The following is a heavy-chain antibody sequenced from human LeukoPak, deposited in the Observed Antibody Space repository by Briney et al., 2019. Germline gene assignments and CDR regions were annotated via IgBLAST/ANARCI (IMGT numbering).Heavy chain of an antibody. CDR2: ISGSGGST. J-gene: IGHJ4*02. CDR3: AKATVRGVTITGCDY. V-gene: IGHV3-23*01. CDR1: GFTFSNYA. D-gene: IGHD3-10*01. Sequence: GGSLRLSCAASGFTFSNYAMSWVRQAPGKGLEWVSAISGSGGSTCYADSVKGRFTISRDNSKNTLYLQMNSLRAEDTAVYYCAKATVRGVTITGCDYWGQGTLVTVSS.